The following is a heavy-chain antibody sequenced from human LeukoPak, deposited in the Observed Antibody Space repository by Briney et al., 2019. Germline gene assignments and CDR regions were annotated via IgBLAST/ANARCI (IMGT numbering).Heavy chain of an antibody. J-gene: IGHJ5*02. CDR3: ARDVGFNNGWPA. Sequence: GGSLRLSCVASGFSFRTYEMNWVRQAPGKGLEWISYISVGGSDEDYAESVKGRFSISRDNAKNSLFLQMNGLRVEDTAVYYCARDVGFNNGWPAWGQGTLVTVSS. V-gene: IGHV3-48*03. CDR2: ISVGGSDE. CDR1: GFSFRTYE. D-gene: IGHD6-19*01.